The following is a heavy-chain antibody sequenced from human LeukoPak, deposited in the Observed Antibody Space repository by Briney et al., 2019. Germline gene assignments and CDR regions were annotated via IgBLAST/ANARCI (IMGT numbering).Heavy chain of an antibody. CDR1: GGSISSYY. D-gene: IGHD6-13*01. V-gene: IGHV4-59*01. Sequence: SETLSLTCTVSGGSISSYYWSWIRQPPGKGLEWIGYIYYSGSTNYNPSLKSRVTISVDTSKNQFSLKLSSVTAADTAVYYCARERIAAAGAYFDLWGRGTLVTVSS. CDR2: IYYSGST. CDR3: ARERIAAAGAYFDL. J-gene: IGHJ2*01.